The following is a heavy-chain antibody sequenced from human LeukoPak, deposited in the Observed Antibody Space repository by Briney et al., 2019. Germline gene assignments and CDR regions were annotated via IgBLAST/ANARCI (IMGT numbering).Heavy chain of an antibody. CDR1: GYTLTELS. V-gene: IGHV1-24*01. CDR2: FDPEDGET. Sequence: GASVKVSCKVSGYTLTELSMHWVRQAPGKGLEWMGGFDPEDGETIYAQKFQGRVTMTEDTSTDTAYMELSSLRSEDTAVYYCATAYDSSGYYYLYFQHWGQGTLITVSP. D-gene: IGHD3-22*01. CDR3: ATAYDSSGYYYLYFQH. J-gene: IGHJ1*01.